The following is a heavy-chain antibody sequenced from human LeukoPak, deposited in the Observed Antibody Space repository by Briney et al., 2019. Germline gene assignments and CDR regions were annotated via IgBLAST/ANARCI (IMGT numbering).Heavy chain of an antibody. Sequence: PSETLSLTCTVSGGSISSYYWSWIRQPPGKGLEWIGYIYYSGSTNYNPSLKSRVTISVDTSKNQFSLKLTSATATDTALYYCARRGLPVTRYGMDVWGPGTTVTVSS. V-gene: IGHV4-59*08. CDR3: ARRGLPVTRYGMDV. J-gene: IGHJ6*02. CDR2: IYYSGST. CDR1: GGSISSYY. D-gene: IGHD4-17*01.